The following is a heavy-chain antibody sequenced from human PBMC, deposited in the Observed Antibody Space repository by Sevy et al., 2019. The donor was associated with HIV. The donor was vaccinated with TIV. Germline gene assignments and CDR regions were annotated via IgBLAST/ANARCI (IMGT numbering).Heavy chain of an antibody. J-gene: IGHJ4*02. D-gene: IGHD5-18*01. V-gene: IGHV3-66*01. CDR2: IHSDDTT. CDR1: GFTVNSNY. CDR3: ARGKSGYGYALNY. Sequence: GGSLRLSCAASGFTVNSNYMTWVRQAPGKGLEGVSVIHSDDTTYHADSVKDRFTISRDNFKNTLYLHMSSVRAEDMAVYYCARGKSGYGYALNYWGQGTLVTVSS.